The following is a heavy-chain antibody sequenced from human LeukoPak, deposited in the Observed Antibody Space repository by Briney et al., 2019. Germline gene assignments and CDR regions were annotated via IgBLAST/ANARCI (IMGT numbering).Heavy chain of an antibody. CDR2: ISSCSSYI. CDR3: ARGGLPDAFDI. CDR1: GFPFSSYI. Sequence: GGSLRLSCGASGFPFSSYIMEWVRQAPGRGLEWVSSISSCSSYIYYAASVKGQFNTSRDNAKSSLYLQMNSLRAEDTAVYYCARGGLPDAFDIWGQRTMVTVSS. V-gene: IGHV3-21*01. D-gene: IGHD1-26*01. J-gene: IGHJ3*02.